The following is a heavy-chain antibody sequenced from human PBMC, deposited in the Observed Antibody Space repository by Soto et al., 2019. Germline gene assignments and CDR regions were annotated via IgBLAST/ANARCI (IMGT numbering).Heavy chain of an antibody. Sequence: PGGSLRLSCAASGFTFSISAMSWVRQAPGKGLEWVSSISSSGGSTYYAGSVKGRFTISRDNSKNTLYLQMNSLRAEDTAVYYCAKVGYSGYDYASFFDYWGQGTLVTVSS. V-gene: IGHV3-23*01. CDR3: AKVGYSGYDYASFFDY. J-gene: IGHJ4*02. CDR1: GFTFSISA. CDR2: ISSSGGST. D-gene: IGHD5-12*01.